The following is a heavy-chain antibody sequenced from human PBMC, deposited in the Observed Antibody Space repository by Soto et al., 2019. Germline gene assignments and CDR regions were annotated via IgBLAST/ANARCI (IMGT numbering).Heavy chain of an antibody. Sequence: EVQLVESGGGLVQPGGSLRLSCAASGFTFSSYWMHWVRQAPGKGLVWVSSISTDASSTSYADPVKGRFTISRDNAKNTLYLQMNSVRAEDTAVYYCARLPNKSPQNWGQVTLVIVSP. CDR3: ARLPNKSPQN. J-gene: IGHJ1*01. V-gene: IGHV3-74*01. CDR1: GFTFSSYW. CDR2: ISTDASST.